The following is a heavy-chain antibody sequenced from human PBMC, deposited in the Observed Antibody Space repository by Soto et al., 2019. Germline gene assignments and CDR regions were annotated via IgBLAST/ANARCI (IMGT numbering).Heavy chain of an antibody. CDR1: GFSFWSYG. V-gene: IGHV3-33*01. CDR3: ARDAQSYYYDNSGYAYYFDY. Sequence: QPVCSLGLGCAASGFSFWSYGMHWVRQAPGKGLEWVAVIWYDGSNKYYADSVKGRFTISRDNSKNTLYLQMNSLRAEDTAVYYCARDAQSYYYDNSGYAYYFDYWGQGTLVTVSS. D-gene: IGHD3-22*01. CDR2: IWYDGSNK. J-gene: IGHJ4*02.